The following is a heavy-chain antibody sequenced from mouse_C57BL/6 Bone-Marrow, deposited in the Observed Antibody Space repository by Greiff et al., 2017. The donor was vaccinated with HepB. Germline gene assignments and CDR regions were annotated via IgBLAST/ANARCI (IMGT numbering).Heavy chain of an antibody. V-gene: IGHV1-4*01. CDR2: INPSSGYT. CDR1: GYTFTSYT. CDR3: ARGGWLLQDDY. Sequence: VQLQQSGAELARPGASVKMSCKASGYTFTSYTMHWVKQRPGQGLEWIGYINPSSGYTKYNQKFKDKATLTADKSSSTAYMQRSSLTSEDSAVYYCARGGWLLQDDYWGQGTTLTVSS. J-gene: IGHJ2*01. D-gene: IGHD2-3*01.